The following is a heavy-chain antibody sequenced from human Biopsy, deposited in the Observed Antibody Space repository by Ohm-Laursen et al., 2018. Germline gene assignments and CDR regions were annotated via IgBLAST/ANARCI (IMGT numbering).Heavy chain of an antibody. Sequence: SETLSLTCTVSGGSFTGHYWTWIRQPPGKGLVWIGHISHTGYTSYKSSLKSRVTISLDTSRKHFSLRLTSLAAADTAVYYCARGSNEYGGLYFPHWGQGTLVTVSS. V-gene: IGHV4-59*11. CDR1: GGSFTGHY. J-gene: IGHJ1*01. CDR2: ISHTGYT. D-gene: IGHD4-23*01. CDR3: ARGSNEYGGLYFPH.